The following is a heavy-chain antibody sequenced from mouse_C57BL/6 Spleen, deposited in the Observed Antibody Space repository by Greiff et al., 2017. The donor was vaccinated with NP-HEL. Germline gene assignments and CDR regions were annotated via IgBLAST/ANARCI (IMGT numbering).Heavy chain of an antibody. J-gene: IGHJ2*01. Sequence: VQLQQSGPGLVQPSQSLSITCTVSGFSLTSYGVHWVRQSPGKGLEWLGVIWSGGSTDYNAAFISRLSISKDNSKSQVFFKMNSLQADDTAIYYCARMTTVASYYFDYWGQGTTLTVSS. CDR3: ARMTTVASYYFDY. V-gene: IGHV2-2*01. D-gene: IGHD1-1*01. CDR1: GFSLTSYG. CDR2: IWSGGST.